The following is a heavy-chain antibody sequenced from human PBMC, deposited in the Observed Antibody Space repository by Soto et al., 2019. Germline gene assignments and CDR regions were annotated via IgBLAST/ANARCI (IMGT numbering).Heavy chain of an antibody. CDR1: GFTFSSYG. CDR3: AKQIVPAATRALDY. V-gene: IGHV3-30*18. Sequence: HPGGSLRLSCAASGFTFSSYGMHWVRQAPGKGLEWVAVISYDGSNKYYADSVKGRFTISRDNSKNTLYLQMNSLRAEDTAVYYCAKQIVPAATRALDYWGQGTLVTVSS. J-gene: IGHJ4*02. CDR2: ISYDGSNK. D-gene: IGHD2-2*01.